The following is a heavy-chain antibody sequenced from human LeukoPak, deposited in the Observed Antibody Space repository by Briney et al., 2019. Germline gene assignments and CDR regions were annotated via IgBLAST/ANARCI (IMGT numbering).Heavy chain of an antibody. D-gene: IGHD2-21*02. J-gene: IGHJ3*02. Sequence: GGSLRLSCAASGFTFSSHAMHWVRQAPGEGLEWVALISYEGSTKYYPDSVRGRFTISRDNSKNTLYLQINSLRAEDTAVYYCVLTVVNAFDIWGQGTLVTVSS. CDR1: GFTFSSHA. V-gene: IGHV3-30-3*01. CDR2: ISYEGSTK. CDR3: VLTVVNAFDI.